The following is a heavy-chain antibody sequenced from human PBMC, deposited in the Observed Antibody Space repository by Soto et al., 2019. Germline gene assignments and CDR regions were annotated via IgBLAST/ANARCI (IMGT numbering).Heavy chain of an antibody. Sequence: PGESLKISCQASGYSFTTYWIAWVRQTPGRGLEWMGIIYPGDSEIKYSPSFDGQVTFSVDKSTSTAYLQWIGLKTSDTGMYFCARSHAGNSLGPFDFWGQGSLVTVYS. CDR3: ARSHAGNSLGPFDF. CDR2: IYPGDSEI. D-gene: IGHD2-21*01. CDR1: GYSFTTYW. J-gene: IGHJ4*02. V-gene: IGHV5-51*01.